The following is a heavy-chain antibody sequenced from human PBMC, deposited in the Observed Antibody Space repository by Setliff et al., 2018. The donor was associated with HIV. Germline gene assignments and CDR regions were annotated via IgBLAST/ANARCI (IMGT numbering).Heavy chain of an antibody. V-gene: IGHV4-4*02. CDR1: GGSISSYNW. Sequence: SETLSLTCVVSGGSISSYNWWSWVRQPPGKGLEWIGEIYHSGSTNYNPSLKSRVTISVDTSKNQFSLKMSSLTAADTAVYYCARHGGITGTTDAFDIWGQGTMVTVSS. J-gene: IGHJ3*02. D-gene: IGHD1-7*01. CDR3: ARHGGITGTTDAFDI. CDR2: IYHSGST.